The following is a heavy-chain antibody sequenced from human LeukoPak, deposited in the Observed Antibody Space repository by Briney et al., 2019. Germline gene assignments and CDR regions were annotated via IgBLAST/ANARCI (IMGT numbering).Heavy chain of an antibody. CDR3: ARDAGNSGYGCDL. D-gene: IGHD5-12*01. J-gene: IGHJ5*02. V-gene: IGHV3-48*01. CDR1: GFIFSQYS. CDR2: IRSSSET. Sequence: PGGSLRLSCAASGFIFSQYSMNWVRQAPGKGLEWVSHIRSSSETFYADSVKGRLTISRDNARNSLYLRMNNLRGEDTAIYYCARDAGNSGYGCDLWGQGTLVTVSS.